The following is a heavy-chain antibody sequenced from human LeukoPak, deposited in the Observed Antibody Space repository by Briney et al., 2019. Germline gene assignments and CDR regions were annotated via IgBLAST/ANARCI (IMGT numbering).Heavy chain of an antibody. J-gene: IGHJ4*02. CDR2: IYHSGNT. CDR1: GVSISSGGYY. D-gene: IGHD1-1*01. Sequence: SETLSLTCTVSGVSISSGGYYWTWIRQRPGEALEWFGYIYHSGNTYYNPSLMSRIVLSVDTSKSQFSLKVTSVTAADTALYYCARVRKLPLEWDLIDFWGQGTLVTVSS. V-gene: IGHV4-31*03. CDR3: ARVRKLPLEWDLIDF.